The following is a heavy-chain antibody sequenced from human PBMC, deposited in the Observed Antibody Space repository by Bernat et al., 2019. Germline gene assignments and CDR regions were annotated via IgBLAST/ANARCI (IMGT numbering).Heavy chain of an antibody. V-gene: IGHV4-59*01. CDR2: IYYSGST. D-gene: IGHD3-9*01. CDR3: ASYYDILTCYDY. J-gene: IGHJ4*02. CDR1: GGSISSYY. Sequence: QVQLQESGPGLVKPSETLSPTCTVSGGSISSYYWSWIRQPPGKGLEWIGYIYYSGSTNYNPSLKSRVTISVDTSKNQFSLKLSSVTAADTAVYYCASYYDILTCYDYWGQGTLVTVSS.